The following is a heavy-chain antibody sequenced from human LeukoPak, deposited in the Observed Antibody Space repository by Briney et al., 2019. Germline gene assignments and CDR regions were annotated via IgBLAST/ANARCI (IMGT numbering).Heavy chain of an antibody. V-gene: IGHV3-23*01. CDR3: ARDPNGSGPDFDY. CDR1: GFTFSSYI. Sequence: GGSLRLSCAASGFTFSSYIMSWVRQAPGKGLEWVSSIWGSGDSTNYADSVKGRFTISRDNSKNTLYLQMNSLRVEDMAVYFCARDPNGSGPDFDYGGQGTLVTVSS. CDR2: IWGSGDST. J-gene: IGHJ4*02. D-gene: IGHD3-10*01.